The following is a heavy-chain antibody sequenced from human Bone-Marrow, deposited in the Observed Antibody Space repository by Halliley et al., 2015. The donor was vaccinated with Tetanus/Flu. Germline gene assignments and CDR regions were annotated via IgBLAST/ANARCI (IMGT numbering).Heavy chain of an antibody. CDR2: SKNRADGLIT. CDR3: ASEGASSGPDFDY. D-gene: IGHD6-19*01. J-gene: IGHJ4*02. Sequence: GRSKNRADGLITEYAASVKDRFTISRDDSKSFLYLQMNNLKTEDTAVYYFASEGASSGPDFDYWGQGTLVTVSS. V-gene: IGHV3-72*01.